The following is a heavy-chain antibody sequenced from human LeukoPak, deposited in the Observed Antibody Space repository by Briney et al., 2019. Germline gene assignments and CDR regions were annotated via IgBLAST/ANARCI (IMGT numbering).Heavy chain of an antibody. D-gene: IGHD3-10*01. Sequence: SETLSLTCSVSAGSISSSSWWSWVRQSPVKGLEWIGEIYLYGTTNYNPSLKSRVTISVDTSKNQFSLKLSSVTAADTAVYYCARSPGPRGWFDPWGQGTLVTVSS. CDR3: ARSPGPRGWFDP. CDR2: IYLYGTT. CDR1: AGSISSSSW. V-gene: IGHV4-4*02. J-gene: IGHJ5*02.